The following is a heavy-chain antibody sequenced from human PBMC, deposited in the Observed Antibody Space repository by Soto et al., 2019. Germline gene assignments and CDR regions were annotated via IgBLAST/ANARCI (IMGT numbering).Heavy chain of an antibody. CDR3: AISVRGGYKFRWFDP. J-gene: IGHJ5*02. CDR1: GGSISSGDYY. CDR2: IYYSGST. V-gene: IGHV4-30-4*01. D-gene: IGHD5-12*01. Sequence: SETLSLTCTVSGGSISSGDYYWSWIRQPPGKGLEWIGYIYYSGSTYYNPSLKSRVTISVDTSKNQFSLKLSSVTAADTAVYYCAISVRGGYKFRWFDPWGQGTLVTVSS.